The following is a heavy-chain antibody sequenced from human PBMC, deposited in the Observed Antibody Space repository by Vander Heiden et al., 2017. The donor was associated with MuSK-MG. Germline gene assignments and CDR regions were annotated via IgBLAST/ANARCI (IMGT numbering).Heavy chain of an antibody. CDR3: AKRVLDDGGNPLRAFDI. D-gene: IGHD4-17*01. CDR2: VTGGGGTT. J-gene: IGHJ3*02. CDR1: GFAFSSCG. V-gene: IGHV3-23*01. Sequence: EVQLLESGGGLVQPGGSLRLPCAASGFAFSSCGMSWVRQAPGKGLEWVSSVTGGGGTTSYADSVKGRVTISRENSKNTLYVQMNSLRVEDTAVYYCAKRVLDDGGNPLRAFDIWGQGTMVTVSS.